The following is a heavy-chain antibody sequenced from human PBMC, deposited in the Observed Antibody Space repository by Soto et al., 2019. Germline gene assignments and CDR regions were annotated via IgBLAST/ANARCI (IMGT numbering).Heavy chain of an antibody. D-gene: IGHD6-13*01. CDR3: ARSPTSSWYGGGAFDI. CDR2: INHSGST. CDR1: GGSFSGYY. Sequence: SETLSLTCAVYGGSFSGYYWSWIRQPPGKGLEWIGEINHSGSTNYNPSLKSRVTISVDKSKKQVSLRLTSVTAADTAVFYCARSPTSSWYGGGAFDIWGQGIMVT. J-gene: IGHJ3*02. V-gene: IGHV4-34*01.